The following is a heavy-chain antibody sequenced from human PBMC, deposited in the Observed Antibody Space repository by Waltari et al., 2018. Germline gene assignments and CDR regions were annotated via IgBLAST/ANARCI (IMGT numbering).Heavy chain of an antibody. CDR3: ATSGWYCFDY. J-gene: IGHJ4*02. V-gene: IGHV3-7*01. CDR2: IKQDGSEK. CDR1: GFTLSSFW. Sequence: EVQLVESGGGLVKPGGSLRLSCASSGFTLSSFWMNWGRQTPGKGLEWVAGIKQDGSEKYYADSVKGRFTISRDNAKNSLYLQMNSLRAEDTAVYYCATSGWYCFDYWGQGTLVTVSS. D-gene: IGHD6-19*01.